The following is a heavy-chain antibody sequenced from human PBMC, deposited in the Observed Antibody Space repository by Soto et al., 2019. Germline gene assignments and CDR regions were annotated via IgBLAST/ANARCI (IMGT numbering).Heavy chain of an antibody. V-gene: IGHV4-31*03. J-gene: IGHJ3*02. CDR2: IYDSGSS. Sequence: QVQLLESGPGLVKPSQTLSLTCTVSGGSIRRSAFYWSWIRKRPGKGLEWITYIYDSGSSYYSPSLKSRATISVATSKNQFSLKLSSVTAADTAMYYCARRSSLKDAFDIWGQGTMVTVSA. CDR1: GGSIRRSAFY. CDR3: ARRSSLKDAFDI.